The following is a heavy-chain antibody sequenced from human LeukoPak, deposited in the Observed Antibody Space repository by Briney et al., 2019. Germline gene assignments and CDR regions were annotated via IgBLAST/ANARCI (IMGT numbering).Heavy chain of an antibody. CDR3: AISGSGYNYFDY. CDR2: ITSSSGSL. Sequence: GGSLRLSCVASGFTFSSYSMNWVRQAPGKGLEWVSYITSSSGSLYYADSVKGRLTISRDNAKNSLYLQMNSLRAEDTAVYYCAISGSGYNYFDYWGQGTLVTVSS. V-gene: IGHV3-48*04. CDR1: GFTFSSYS. D-gene: IGHD5-18*01. J-gene: IGHJ4*02.